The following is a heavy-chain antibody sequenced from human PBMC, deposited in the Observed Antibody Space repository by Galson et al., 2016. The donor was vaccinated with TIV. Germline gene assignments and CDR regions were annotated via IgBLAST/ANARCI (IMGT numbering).Heavy chain of an antibody. CDR3: ARSQSGPSQLDY. D-gene: IGHD3-10*01. CDR2: IFYGGVNE. CDR1: GFKFSRYA. J-gene: IGHJ4*02. Sequence: SLRLSCAASGFKFSRYAMHWVRQAPGKGLEWVAVIFYGGVNEDYADSVKGRFTISRDNSKNILYLQVSSLRVEDTAVYFCARSQSGPSQLDYWGQGTLVTVSS. V-gene: IGHV3-30*12.